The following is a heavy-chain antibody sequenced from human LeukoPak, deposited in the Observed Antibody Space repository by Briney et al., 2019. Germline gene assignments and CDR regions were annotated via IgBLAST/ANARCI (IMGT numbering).Heavy chain of an antibody. V-gene: IGHV1-18*01. J-gene: IGHJ4*02. CDR2: ISAYNGNT. Sequence: ASVKVSCKASGYTFTSYGISWVRQAPGQGLEWMGWISAYNGNTNYAQKLQGRVTMTTDTSTSTAYMELRSLRSGDTAVYYCARAWSIAEAGTGGGYYFDYWGQGTLVTVSS. D-gene: IGHD6-19*01. CDR3: ARAWSIAEAGTGGGYYFDY. CDR1: GYTFTSYG.